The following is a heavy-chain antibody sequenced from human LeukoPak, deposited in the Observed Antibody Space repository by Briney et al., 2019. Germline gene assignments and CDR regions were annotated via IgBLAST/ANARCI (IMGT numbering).Heavy chain of an antibody. V-gene: IGHV1-2*02. CDR1: GYSFTAYY. CDR2: INLYNGAT. CDR3: ASWAGGNEPVASFDC. J-gene: IGHJ4*02. D-gene: IGHD1-14*01. Sequence: ASVKVSCKPTGYSFTAYYIFWMRQAPGQGLECMGWINLYNGATKYAQRFQSRVTMTRDTSISTAYMELSRLRSDDTATYYCASWAGGNEPVASFDCWGQGTLVTVPS.